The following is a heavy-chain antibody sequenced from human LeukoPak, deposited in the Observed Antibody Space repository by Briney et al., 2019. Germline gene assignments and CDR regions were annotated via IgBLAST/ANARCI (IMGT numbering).Heavy chain of an antibody. CDR2: INPNSGGT. CDR3: ARSLVDTAMVRFDP. D-gene: IGHD5-18*01. CDR1: GYTFTSYG. Sequence: ASVKVSCKASGYTFTSYGISWVRQAPGQGLEWMGWINPNSGGTNYAQKFQGRVTMTRDTSISTAYMELSRLRSDDTAVYYCARSLVDTAMVRFDPWGQGTLVTVSS. V-gene: IGHV1-2*02. J-gene: IGHJ5*02.